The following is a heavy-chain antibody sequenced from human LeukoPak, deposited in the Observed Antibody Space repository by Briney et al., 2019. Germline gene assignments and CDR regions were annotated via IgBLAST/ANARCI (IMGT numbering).Heavy chain of an antibody. CDR2: INHSGST. J-gene: IGHJ5*02. Sequence: PSETLSLTCAVYGGSFSGYYLSWIRQPPGKGLEWIGEINHSGSTNYNPSLKSRITISVDTSKNQFSIKLTSVTAADTAVYYCARRTTYQSNNWFDPLGQGTLVTVSS. CDR1: GGSFSGYY. D-gene: IGHD1-1*01. V-gene: IGHV4-34*01. CDR3: ARRTTYQSNNWFDP.